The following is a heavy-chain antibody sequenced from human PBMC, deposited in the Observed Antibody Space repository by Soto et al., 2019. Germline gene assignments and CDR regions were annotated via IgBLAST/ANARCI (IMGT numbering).Heavy chain of an antibody. D-gene: IGHD3-9*01. CDR3: TQYYDILTGYSAFDYYYGMDV. J-gene: IGHJ6*02. Sequence: GGSLRLSCTASGFNFSCSSMHWVRQASGKGLEWVGRIRIKANSYATAYAASVKGRFTISGDDSKNTAYLQMNSLKTEDTAVYYCTQYYDILTGYSAFDYYYGMDVWGQGTTVTVS. CDR2: IRIKANSYAT. V-gene: IGHV3-73*01. CDR1: GFNFSCSS.